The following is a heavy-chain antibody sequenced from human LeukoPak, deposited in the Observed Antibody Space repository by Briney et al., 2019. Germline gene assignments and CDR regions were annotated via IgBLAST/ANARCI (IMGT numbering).Heavy chain of an antibody. J-gene: IGHJ4*02. CDR1: GYTITNNY. D-gene: IGHD6-19*01. V-gene: IGHV1-46*01. Sequence: ASVKVSCKASGYTITNNYMHWVRQAPAQGLEWMGVINPSGTGTSYAQKFQGRITMSRDTSTSTVYMELSRLRSDDTAVYYCARGSLLAVAGYGDFDYWGQGTLVTVSS. CDR3: ARGSLLAVAGYGDFDY. CDR2: INPSGTGT.